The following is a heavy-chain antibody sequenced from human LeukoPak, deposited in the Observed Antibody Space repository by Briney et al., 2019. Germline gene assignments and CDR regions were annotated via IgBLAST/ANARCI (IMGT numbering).Heavy chain of an antibody. V-gene: IGHV4-34*01. CDR2: INHSGST. J-gene: IGHJ4*02. CDR1: GGSFSGYY. D-gene: IGHD3-3*01. CDR3: ARDYPYDFWSGYYKGYFDY. Sequence: SETLSLTCAVYGGSFSGYYWSWLRQPPGKGLEWIGEINHSGSTNYNPSLKSRVTISVDTSKNQFSLKLSSVTAADTAVYYCARDYPYDFWSGYYKGYFDYWGQGTLVTVSS.